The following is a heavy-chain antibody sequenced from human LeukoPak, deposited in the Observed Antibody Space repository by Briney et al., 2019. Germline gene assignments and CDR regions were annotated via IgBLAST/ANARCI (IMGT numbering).Heavy chain of an antibody. CDR1: GDSVSYDNW. CDR2: THHSGSS. V-gene: IGHV4-4*02. D-gene: IGHD2-21*01. J-gene: IGHJ4*02. CDR3: ARHHYCALAY. Sequence: PSETLSLTCAVSGDSVSYDNWWSWVRQPPGKGLEWIGETHHSGSSNYNPSLKSRVTVSVDKSKNQVSLSLTSVTAADTAVYYCARHHYCALAYWGQGTLVTVSS.